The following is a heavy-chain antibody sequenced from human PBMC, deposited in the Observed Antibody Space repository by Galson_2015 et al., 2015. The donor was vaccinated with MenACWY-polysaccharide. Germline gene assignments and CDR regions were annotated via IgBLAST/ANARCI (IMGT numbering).Heavy chain of an antibody. CDR2: VSNSGGNT. Sequence: SLRLSCAASGFTFSSYALTWVRQAPGAGLEWVSRVSNSGGNTYYADSVKGRFTISREKSKNSLSLQMNSLRAEDTAVYYCARGPRYTDYSGGQSYFDHWGQGTLVAVSS. V-gene: IGHV3-23*01. J-gene: IGHJ4*02. CDR3: ARGPRYTDYSGGQSYFDH. D-gene: IGHD2-15*01. CDR1: GFTFSSYA.